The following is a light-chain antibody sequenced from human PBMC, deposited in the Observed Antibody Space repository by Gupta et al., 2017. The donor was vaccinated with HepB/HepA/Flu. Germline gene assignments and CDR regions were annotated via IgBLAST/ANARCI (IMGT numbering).Light chain of an antibody. CDR1: QSVSSSY. Sequence: EIVLTQSPGTLSLSPGERATLSCRASQSVSSSYLAWYQQKPGQAPRLLIYGASSRATGIPDRFSGSGSGTDFTLIISRLEPEDIAVYYCQQEGSSPCSFGQGTKLEIK. CDR2: GAS. V-gene: IGKV3-20*01. J-gene: IGKJ2*04. CDR3: QQEGSSPCS.